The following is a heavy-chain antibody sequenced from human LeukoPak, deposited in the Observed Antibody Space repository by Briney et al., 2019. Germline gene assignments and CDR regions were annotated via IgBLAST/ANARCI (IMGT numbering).Heavy chain of an antibody. CDR3: ARETSQKGAHYMDV. V-gene: IGHV4-39*07. CDR1: GGSISSSSYY. Sequence: SETLSLTCTVSGGSISSSSYYWGWIRQPPGKGLEWIGSIYYSGSTDYNPSLKSRVTISVDKSKNQFSLKLSSVTAADTAVYYCARETSQKGAHYMDVWGKGTTVTISS. D-gene: IGHD3-16*01. J-gene: IGHJ6*03. CDR2: IYYSGST.